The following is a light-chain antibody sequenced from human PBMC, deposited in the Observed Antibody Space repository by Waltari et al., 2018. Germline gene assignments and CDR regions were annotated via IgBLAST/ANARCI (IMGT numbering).Light chain of an antibody. CDR3: SSYGSSNVLV. J-gene: IGLJ3*02. Sequence: QTALTQPASVSGSPGQSVTISCTGTHHDVGVYNFVSWYQRHPGAAPKLLIHDVTKRPSGIPDRFLGSKSGTTAFLTSYDLLTADEADYFCSSYGSSNVLVFGGGTRLTVL. CDR1: HHDVGVYNF. V-gene: IGLV2-14*03. CDR2: DVT.